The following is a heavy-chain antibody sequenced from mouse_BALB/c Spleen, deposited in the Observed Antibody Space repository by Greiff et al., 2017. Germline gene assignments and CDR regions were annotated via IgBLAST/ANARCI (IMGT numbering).Heavy chain of an antibody. J-gene: IGHJ4*01. D-gene: IGHD2-4*01. V-gene: IGHV6-6*02. CDR1: GFTFSNYW. Sequence: EVKVEESGGGLVQPGGSMKLSCVASGFTFSNYWMNWVRQSPEKGLEWVAEIRLKSNNYATHYAESVKGRFTISRDDSKSSVYLQMNNLRAEDTGIYYCTRSTMIRYAMDYWGQGTSVTVSS. CDR2: IRLKSNNYAT. CDR3: TRSTMIRYAMDY.